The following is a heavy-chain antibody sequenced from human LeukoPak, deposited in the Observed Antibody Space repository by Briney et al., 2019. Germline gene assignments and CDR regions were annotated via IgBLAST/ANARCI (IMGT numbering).Heavy chain of an antibody. D-gene: IGHD6-19*01. Sequence: PSETLSLTCAVYGGSFGGYCWSWIRQPPGKGLEWIGEINHSGSTNYNPSLKSRVTISVDTSKNQFSLKLSSVTAADTAVYYCARANGIAVAGYYFDYWGQGTLVTVSS. CDR1: GGSFGGYC. V-gene: IGHV4-34*01. J-gene: IGHJ4*02. CDR3: ARANGIAVAGYYFDY. CDR2: INHSGST.